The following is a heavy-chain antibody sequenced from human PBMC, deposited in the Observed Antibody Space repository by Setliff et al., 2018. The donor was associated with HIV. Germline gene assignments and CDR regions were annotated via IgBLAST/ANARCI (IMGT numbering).Heavy chain of an antibody. Sequence: PSETLSLTCTVSGDSISSGGFYCNWSRQYPEKGLEWIGWIHYSGRTNFNPSLRSRATISFDTSKNQFSLNLTSVTAADTAVYYCARAPFRGGSFGWFDPWGQGTLVTVSS. D-gene: IGHD2-15*01. V-gene: IGHV4-31*03. CDR3: ARAPFRGGSFGWFDP. CDR2: IHYSGRT. CDR1: GDSISSGGFY. J-gene: IGHJ5*02.